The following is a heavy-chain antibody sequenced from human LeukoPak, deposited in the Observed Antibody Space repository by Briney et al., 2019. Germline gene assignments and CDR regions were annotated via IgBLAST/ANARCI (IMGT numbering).Heavy chain of an antibody. V-gene: IGHV4-39*01. J-gene: IGHJ4*02. D-gene: IGHD3-3*01. Sequence: PSETLSPTCTVSGGPITTSNNYWGWIRQPPGKGLEWIGNIYYSGSTYYNQSLKSRITISVDTSKNQFSLKLNSVTAADTAVYYCARLQFLEWLLSLGYFDYWGQGTLVTVAS. CDR2: IYYSGST. CDR3: ARLQFLEWLLSLGYFDY. CDR1: GGPITTSNNY.